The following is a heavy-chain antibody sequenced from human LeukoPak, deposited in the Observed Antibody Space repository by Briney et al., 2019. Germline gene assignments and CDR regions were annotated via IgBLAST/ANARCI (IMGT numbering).Heavy chain of an antibody. CDR3: ARASIISIAAAIGSFDP. CDR2: IYYSGST. V-gene: IGHV4-59*01. J-gene: IGHJ5*02. Sequence: PSETLSLTCTVSGGSISSYYWSWVRQPPGKGLEWIGYIYYSGSTNYNPSLTSRVTISVDTSKNQFSLKLSSVTAADTAVYYCARASIISIAAAIGSFDPWGQGTLVTVSS. CDR1: GGSISSYY. D-gene: IGHD6-13*01.